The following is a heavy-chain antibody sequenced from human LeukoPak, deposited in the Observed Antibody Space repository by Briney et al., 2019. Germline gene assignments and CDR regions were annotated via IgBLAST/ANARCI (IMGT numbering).Heavy chain of an antibody. CDR1: GFSLTTNEVA. J-gene: IGHJ4*02. D-gene: IGHD5-24*01. CDR2: IYWDDEE. CDR3: AHTRWTRGYFDY. V-gene: IGHV2-5*02. Sequence: SGPTLVKPTQTLTLTCTFSGFSLTTNEVAVGWIRQPPGKALEWLALIYWDDEERYRPSLKDRLTITKDTSKNQVVLTMTNMDPVDTGTYYCAHTRWTRGYFDYWGQGTLVPVSS.